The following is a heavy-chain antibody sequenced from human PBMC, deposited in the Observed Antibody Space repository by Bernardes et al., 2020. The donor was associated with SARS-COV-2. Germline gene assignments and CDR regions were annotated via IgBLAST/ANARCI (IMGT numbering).Heavy chain of an antibody. J-gene: IGHJ4*02. CDR2: ISSSSSTI. CDR1: GFTFSSYS. V-gene: IGHV3-48*02. D-gene: IGHD3-3*01. CDR3: ASDPPEYYDFWSGYQNY. Sequence: SLRLSCAASGFTFSSYSMNWVRQAPGKGLEWVSYISSSSSTIYYADSVKCGFTISSDNAKNSLYLQMNSLRDEDTAVYYCASDPPEYYDFWSGYQNYWGQGTLVTVSS.